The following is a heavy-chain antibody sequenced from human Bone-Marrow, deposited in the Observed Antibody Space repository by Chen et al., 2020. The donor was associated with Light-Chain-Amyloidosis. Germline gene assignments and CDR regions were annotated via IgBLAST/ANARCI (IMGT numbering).Heavy chain of an antibody. V-gene: IGHV5-51*01. D-gene: IGHD5-12*01. CDR1: GYTFPNYW. J-gene: IGHJ4*02. Sequence: EVQLEQSGTEVKKPGESLKISCKGSGYTFPNYWIGWVRQMPGKGLEWMGVIYRDASDAQYSPSFESQATISADKTITTTYLQWRSLKASDTAMYYFARRRDGYNLDYWGQGTLVTVSS. CDR2: IYRDASDA. CDR3: ARRRDGYNLDY.